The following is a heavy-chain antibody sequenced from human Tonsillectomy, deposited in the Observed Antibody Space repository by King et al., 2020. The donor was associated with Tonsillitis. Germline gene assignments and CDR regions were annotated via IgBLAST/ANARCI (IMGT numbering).Heavy chain of an antibody. CDR3: ARGHSGKYQRDDAFDI. V-gene: IGHV3-21*01. D-gene: IGHD1-26*01. Sequence: VQLVESGGGLVSPGESLRVSCAASGFSFSGFSMNWVRQAPGRGLEWISSISGDCRYIYYGYSLQGRFTVSSDNAKHSLFLQMNSLGAEDTALYHCARGHSGKYQRDDAFDIWGQGTMVTVSS. J-gene: IGHJ3*02. CDR1: GFSFSGFS. CDR2: ISGDCRYI.